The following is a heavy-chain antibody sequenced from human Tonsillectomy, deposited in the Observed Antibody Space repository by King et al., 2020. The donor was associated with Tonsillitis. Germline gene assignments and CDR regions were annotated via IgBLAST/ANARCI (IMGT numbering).Heavy chain of an antibody. CDR2: IYPGDSDT. D-gene: IGHD3-10*01. CDR1: GYSFTSYW. Sequence: QLVQSGAEVKKPGESLKISCKGSGYSFTSYWNGWVRQMPGKGLEWMGIIYPGDSDTRYSPSFQGQVTISADKSLSTAYLQWSSLKASDTAMYYCARHPSYYYGSGSYYGHFDYWGQGTLVTVSS. CDR3: ARHPSYYYGSGSYYGHFDY. J-gene: IGHJ4*02. V-gene: IGHV5-51*01.